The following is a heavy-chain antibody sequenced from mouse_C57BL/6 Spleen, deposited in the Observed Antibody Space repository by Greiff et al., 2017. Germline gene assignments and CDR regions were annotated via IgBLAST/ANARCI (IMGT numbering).Heavy chain of an antibody. V-gene: IGHV2-6*03. CDR2: IWSDGST. Sequence: VKVEESGPGLVAPSQSLSITCTVSGFSLTSYGVHWVRQPPGKGLEWLVVIWSDGSTTYNSALKSRLSISKDNSKSQVFLKMNSLQTDDTAMYYCARDDGYYVKFAYWGQGTLVTVSA. CDR3: ARDDGYYVKFAY. CDR1: GFSLTSYG. J-gene: IGHJ3*01. D-gene: IGHD2-3*01.